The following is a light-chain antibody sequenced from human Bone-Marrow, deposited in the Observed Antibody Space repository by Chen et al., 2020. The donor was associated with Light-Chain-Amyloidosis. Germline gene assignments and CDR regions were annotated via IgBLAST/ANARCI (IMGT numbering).Light chain of an antibody. CDR1: HPITNS. Sequence: DIQITQSPSSLSASVRERITITCSASHPITNSFNWYQPRPGKAPRLLIYVESNLETGVPSSFSGSGSGTVFTFTISSLQPEDIAAYYCQQYDNLPYTFGQGTKVEIK. J-gene: IGKJ2*01. V-gene: IGKV1-33*01. CDR2: VES. CDR3: QQYDNLPYT.